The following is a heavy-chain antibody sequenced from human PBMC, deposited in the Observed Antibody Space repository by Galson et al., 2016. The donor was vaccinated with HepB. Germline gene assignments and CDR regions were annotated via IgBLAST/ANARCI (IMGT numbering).Heavy chain of an antibody. J-gene: IGHJ4*02. CDR1: DNTFSKDY. CDR2: IHPSGTYT. CDR3: ARDRPPGGFDY. V-gene: IGHV1-46*01. Sequence: SVKVSCKASDNTFSKDYIHWARQAPGQGLQWLGTIHPSGTYTTYAQRFDGRVTMTRDTATHTVYMELRALTSKDTAVYYCARDRPPGGFDYWGQGTLVTVSS. D-gene: IGHD3-16*01.